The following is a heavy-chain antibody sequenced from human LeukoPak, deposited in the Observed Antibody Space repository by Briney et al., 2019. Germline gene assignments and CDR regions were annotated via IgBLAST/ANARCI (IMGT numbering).Heavy chain of an antibody. CDR3: ASVRSRGLYYGPGSHDGMDV. Sequence: ASVKVSCKASGYTFTGYYMHWVRQAPGQGLEWMGWINPNSRGTNYAQKFQGRVTMTRDTSISTAYMELSRLRSDATAVYYCASVRSRGLYYGPGSHDGMDVWGQGTTVTVSS. CDR1: GYTFTGYY. J-gene: IGHJ6*02. D-gene: IGHD3-10*01. V-gene: IGHV1-2*02. CDR2: INPNSRGT.